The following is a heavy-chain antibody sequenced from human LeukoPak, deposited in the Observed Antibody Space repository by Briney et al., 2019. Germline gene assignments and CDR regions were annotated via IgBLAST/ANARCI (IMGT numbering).Heavy chain of an antibody. CDR2: ISAYNGST. CDR1: GYTFTSYG. J-gene: IGHJ4*02. CDR3: ARNYYDSLTGYSPAMGY. D-gene: IGHD3-9*01. V-gene: IGHV1-18*01. Sequence: WASVKVSCKASGYTFTSYGISWVRQAPGQGLEWIGWISAYNGSTNYAQKLQGRVTITTDTSKSPGYMELRSLRSDDTAVYYCARNYYDSLTGYSPAMGYWGQGTLVTVCS.